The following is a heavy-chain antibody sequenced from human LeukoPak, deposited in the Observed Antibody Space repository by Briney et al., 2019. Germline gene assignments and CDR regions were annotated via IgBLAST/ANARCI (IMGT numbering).Heavy chain of an antibody. J-gene: IGHJ4*02. CDR2: ISTSGSTI. CDR1: GFTFSSYE. V-gene: IGHV3-48*03. D-gene: IGHD5-18*01. Sequence: AGSLRLSCAASGFTFSSYEMNWVRQAPGKGLEWVSYISTSGSTIYYADSVKGRLTISRDNAKNLLYLEMNSLRAEDTGVYYCARVPEGGRGYSYGYGFDYWGQGTLVTVS. CDR3: ARVPEGGRGYSYGYGFDY.